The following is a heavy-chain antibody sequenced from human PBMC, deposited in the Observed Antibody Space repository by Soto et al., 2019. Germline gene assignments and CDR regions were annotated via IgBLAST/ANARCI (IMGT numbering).Heavy chain of an antibody. CDR1: GFTFSSYA. CDR3: AKGTRGLLLTTVTQFYYYYYMDV. Sequence: AGGSLRLSCAASGFTFSSYAMSWVRQAPGKGLEWVSAISGSGGSTYYADSVKGRFTISRDNSKNTLYLQMNSLRAEDTAVYYCAKGTRGLLLTTVTQFYYYYYMDVWGKGTTVTVSS. V-gene: IGHV3-23*01. CDR2: ISGSGGST. D-gene: IGHD4-17*01. J-gene: IGHJ6*03.